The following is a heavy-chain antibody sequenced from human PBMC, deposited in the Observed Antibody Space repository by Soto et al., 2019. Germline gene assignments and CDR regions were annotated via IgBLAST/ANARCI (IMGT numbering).Heavy chain of an antibody. D-gene: IGHD6-19*01. CDR1: GDSVSSPYY. Sequence: QVHLQESGPGLVKPSGTLSLTCAVSGDSVSSPYYWCWVRQPPGKGLEWIGEVFHTGTTSYNPSLRSRVTISMDKSINQFSLDLSSVTAADTAVYYCARSAGWYAVHSWGPGTLVIVSS. V-gene: IGHV4-4*02. CDR2: VFHTGTT. J-gene: IGHJ4*02. CDR3: ARSAGWYAVHS.